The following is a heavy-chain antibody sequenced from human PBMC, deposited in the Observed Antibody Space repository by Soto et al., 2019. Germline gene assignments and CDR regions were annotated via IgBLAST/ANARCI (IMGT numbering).Heavy chain of an antibody. CDR1: GGTFSSYT. Sequence: QVQLVQSGAEVKKPGSSVKVSCKASGGTFSSYTISWVRQAPGQGLEWMGRIIPILGIANYAQKFQGRVTITADKSTSTAYMEVSSLRSEDTAVYYCASISPEYYFDYGGQGTLVTVAS. V-gene: IGHV1-69*02. CDR2: IIPILGIA. D-gene: IGHD2-21*01. J-gene: IGHJ4*02. CDR3: ASISPEYYFDY.